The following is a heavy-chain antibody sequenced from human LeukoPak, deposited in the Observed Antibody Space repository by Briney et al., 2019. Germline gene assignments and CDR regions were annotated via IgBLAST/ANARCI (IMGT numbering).Heavy chain of an antibody. J-gene: IGHJ3*02. D-gene: IGHD3-3*01. CDR1: GGSISSSSYY. CDR2: IYYSGST. V-gene: IGHV4-39*01. CDR3: ARSYYDFWSGYHYAFDI. Sequence: KPSETLSLTCTVSGGSISSSSYYWGWIRQPPGKGLEWIGGIYYSGSTYYNPSLKSRVTISVDTSKNQFSLKLSSVTAADTAVYYCARSYYDFWSGYHYAFDIWGQGTMVTVSS.